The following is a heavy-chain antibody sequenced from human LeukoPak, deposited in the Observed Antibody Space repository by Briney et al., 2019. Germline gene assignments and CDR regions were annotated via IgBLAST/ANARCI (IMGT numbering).Heavy chain of an antibody. D-gene: IGHD1-26*01. J-gene: IGHJ4*02. CDR3: AKAMGATLFDY. CDR1: GFTFSSYW. V-gene: IGHV3-23*01. CDR2: ISGSGGST. Sequence: GGSLRLSCAASGFTFSSYWMHWVRHAPGKGLEWVSGISGSGGSTYYADSVKGRFTISRDNSKNTLYLQMNSLRAGDTAVYYCAKAMGATLFDYWGQGTLVTVSS.